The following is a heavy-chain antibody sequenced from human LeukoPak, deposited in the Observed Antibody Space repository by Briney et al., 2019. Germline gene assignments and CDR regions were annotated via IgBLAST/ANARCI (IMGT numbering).Heavy chain of an antibody. CDR2: ISSSSNYI. D-gene: IGHD3-16*02. CDR1: GFTFSSYS. Sequence: PGGSLRLSCAASGFTFSSYSMNWVRQTPGKGLEWVSSISSSSNYIYYADSVKGRFTISRDNAKNSLYLQMNSPRAEDTAVYYCAREWEYGDYVWGSYRAGDAFDIWGQGTMVTVSS. J-gene: IGHJ3*02. V-gene: IGHV3-21*01. CDR3: AREWEYGDYVWGSYRAGDAFDI.